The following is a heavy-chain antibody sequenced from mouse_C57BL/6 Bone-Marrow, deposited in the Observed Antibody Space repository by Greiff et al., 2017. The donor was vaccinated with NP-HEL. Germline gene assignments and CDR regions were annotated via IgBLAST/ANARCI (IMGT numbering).Heavy chain of an antibody. CDR1: GYTFTSYW. D-gene: IGHD1-1*01. CDR2: IDPSDSYT. J-gene: IGHJ2*01. Sequence: QVQLQQPGAELVKPGASVKLSCKASGYTFTSYWMQWVKQSPGQGLEWIGEIDPSDSYTNYNQKFKGKATLTVDTSSSTAYMQLSSLTSEDSAVYYCALYYYGSSNYFDYWGQGTTLTVSS. V-gene: IGHV1-50*01. CDR3: ALYYYGSSNYFDY.